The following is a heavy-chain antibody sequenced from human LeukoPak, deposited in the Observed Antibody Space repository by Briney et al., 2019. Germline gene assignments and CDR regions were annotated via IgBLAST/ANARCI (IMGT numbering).Heavy chain of an antibody. D-gene: IGHD3-22*01. V-gene: IGHV1-3*04. CDR1: GYTFTSYA. CDR3: ARDPPRAYYYDSSGDTGNY. CDR2: INIGNGNT. J-gene: IGHJ4*02. Sequence: ASVKVSCKASGYTFTSYAMHWVRQAPGQRLEWMGWINIGNGNTKYSQKFQGRVTVTRDTSASTAYMELSSLRSEDTAVYSCARDPPRAYYYDSSGDTGNYWGQGTLVTVSS.